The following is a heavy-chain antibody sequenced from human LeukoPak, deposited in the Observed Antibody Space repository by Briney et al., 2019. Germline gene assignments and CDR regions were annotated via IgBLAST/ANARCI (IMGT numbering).Heavy chain of an antibody. V-gene: IGHV1-2*02. D-gene: IGHD3-22*01. J-gene: IGHJ4*02. Sequence: GASVKVSCKASGYTFTSYYMHWVRQAPGQGLEWMGWINPNSGGTNYAQKFQGRVTMTRDTSISTAYMELSRLRSDDTAVYYCARDYYDSSGYYYWGQGTLVTVSS. CDR3: ARDYYDSSGYYY. CDR1: GYTFTSYY. CDR2: INPNSGGT.